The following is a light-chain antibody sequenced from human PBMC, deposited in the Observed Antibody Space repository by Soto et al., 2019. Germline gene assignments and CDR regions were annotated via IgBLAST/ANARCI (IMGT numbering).Light chain of an antibody. CDR2: SNN. V-gene: IGLV1-44*01. J-gene: IGLJ1*01. CDR3: AAWDDSLNGYYV. CDR1: SSNIGSII. Sequence: QSVLTQPPSASGTPGQRVTISCSGSSSNIGSIIVNWYQQLPGTAPKLLIYSNNQRPSGVPYRFSGSKSGTSASLAISGLQSEDEADYYCAAWDDSLNGYYVFGTGTKVTVL.